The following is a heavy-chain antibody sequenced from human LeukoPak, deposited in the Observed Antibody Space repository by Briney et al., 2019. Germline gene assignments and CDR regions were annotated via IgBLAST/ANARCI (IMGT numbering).Heavy chain of an antibody. D-gene: IGHD5-18*01. CDR2: ISSSGGST. CDR3: AKRLQGYTYTPFDF. V-gene: IGHV3-23*01. CDR1: GFTLSSYA. Sequence: GGSLRLSCAVSGFTLSSYAMSWVRQAPGKGLEWVSGISSSGGSTYNGDSVKGRFTISRDNSKNMLYLQMNSLRAEDTAVYYCAKRLQGYTYTPFDFWGQGTLVTVSP. J-gene: IGHJ4*02.